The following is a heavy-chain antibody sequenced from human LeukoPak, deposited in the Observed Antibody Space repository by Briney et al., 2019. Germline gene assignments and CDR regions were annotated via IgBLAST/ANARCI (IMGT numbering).Heavy chain of an antibody. J-gene: IGHJ6*03. Sequence: GGSLRLSCVASGFTFSTYAMSWVRQAPGKGLEWVSAISGSGGSTHYAESVKGRFTISRDNSKNTLYLQMNSLRAEDTAVYYCAKESVPAAILSYYYMDVWGRGTTVTVSS. CDR2: ISGSGGST. D-gene: IGHD2-2*01. V-gene: IGHV3-23*01. CDR3: AKESVPAAILSYYYMDV. CDR1: GFTFSTYA.